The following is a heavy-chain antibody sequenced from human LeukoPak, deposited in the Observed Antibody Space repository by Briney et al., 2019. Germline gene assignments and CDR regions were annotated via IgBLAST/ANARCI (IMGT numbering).Heavy chain of an antibody. D-gene: IGHD2-15*01. Sequence: GGSLRLSCAASGFTFSSYAMSWVRQAPGKGLEWVSAISGSGGSTYYADSVKGRFTISRDNAKNSLYLQMNSLRAEDTAVYYCARDAAYCSGGSCYFGYWGQGTLVTVSS. CDR2: ISGSGGST. CDR3: ARDAAYCSGGSCYFGY. CDR1: GFTFSSYA. J-gene: IGHJ4*02. V-gene: IGHV3-23*01.